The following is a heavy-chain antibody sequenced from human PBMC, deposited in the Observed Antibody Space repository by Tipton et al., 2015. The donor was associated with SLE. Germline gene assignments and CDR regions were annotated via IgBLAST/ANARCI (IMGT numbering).Heavy chain of an antibody. V-gene: IGHV1-3*01. CDR2: INVDNGDT. Sequence: QLVQSGPEVKQPGASVKVSCKASGYRFSYYALHWLRQAPGQRPEWMGWINVDNGDTKYSQTFQGRVMLTRDTSASTAYMELITLTSEDTAVYYCARDWSGYDAIGMMDYWGQGTLVTVSS. CDR1: GYRFSYYA. D-gene: IGHD5-12*01. CDR3: ARDWSGYDAIGMMDY. J-gene: IGHJ4*02.